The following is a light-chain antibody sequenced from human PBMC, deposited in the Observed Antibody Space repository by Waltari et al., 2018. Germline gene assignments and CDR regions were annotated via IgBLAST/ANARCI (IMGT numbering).Light chain of an antibody. V-gene: IGLV2-14*01. CDR3: SSQSSNNVVL. Sequence: QSALTQPASVSGSPGQSVTIFCTGTSNDVGGYNSVSWYQEHPGQAPRVIIYDVGDRPSGVSDRFPGSNAVNTASLTLSGLQAEDEADYYCSSQSSNNVVLFGGGTKLTVL. CDR1: SNDVGGYNS. J-gene: IGLJ2*01. CDR2: DVG.